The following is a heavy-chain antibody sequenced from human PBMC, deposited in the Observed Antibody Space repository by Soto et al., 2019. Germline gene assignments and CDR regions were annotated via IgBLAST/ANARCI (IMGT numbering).Heavy chain of an antibody. D-gene: IGHD5-18*01. CDR1: GGSISSSSYY. V-gene: IGHV4-39*01. J-gene: IGHJ6*02. Sequence: SETLSLTCTVSGGSISSSSYYWGWIRQPPGKGLEWIGSIYYSGSTYYNPSLKSRVTISVHTSKNQFSLKLSSVTAADTAVYYCSCIFSGGYGYGFYYYGMDVWGQGTTVTSP. CDR3: SCIFSGGYGYGFYYYGMDV. CDR2: IYYSGST.